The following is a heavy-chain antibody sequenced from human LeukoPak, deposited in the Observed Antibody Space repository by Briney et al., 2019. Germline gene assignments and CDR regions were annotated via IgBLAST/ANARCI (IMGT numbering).Heavy chain of an antibody. D-gene: IGHD3-22*01. CDR3: ARNDYESSGFDF. CDR1: GYSISTSNW. J-gene: IGHJ4*02. Sequence: SETLSLTCAVSGYSISTSNWWGWIRQPPGKGLEWIGYTYYSGSTFYDPSLKSRVTMSVDTSNNQFSLKLSSVTAVDSAVYYCARNDYESSGFDFWGQGALVIVSS. V-gene: IGHV4-28*01. CDR2: TYYSGST.